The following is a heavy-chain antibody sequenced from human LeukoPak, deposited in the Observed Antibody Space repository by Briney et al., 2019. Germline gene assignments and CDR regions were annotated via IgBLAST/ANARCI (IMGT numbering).Heavy chain of an antibody. Sequence: ASVKVSCKASGYTFTGYYMHWVRQAPGQGLEWMGWINPNSGGTNYAQKFQGRVTMTRDTSISTAYMELSRLRSDDTAVYYCARVDTEGNWLGYYYYYYYMDVWGKGTTVTVSS. D-gene: IGHD1-20*01. J-gene: IGHJ6*03. V-gene: IGHV1-2*02. CDR1: GYTFTGYY. CDR2: INPNSGGT. CDR3: ARVDTEGNWLGYYYYYYYMDV.